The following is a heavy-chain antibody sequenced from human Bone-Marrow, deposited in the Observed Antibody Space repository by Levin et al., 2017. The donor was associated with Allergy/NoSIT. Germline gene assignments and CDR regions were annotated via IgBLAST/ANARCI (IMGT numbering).Heavy chain of an antibody. CDR2: IWYDGSNK. CDR1: GFTFSSYG. CDR3: ARDGRRYCSSTSCPRAFDI. D-gene: IGHD2-2*01. J-gene: IGHJ3*02. V-gene: IGHV3-33*01. Sequence: SCAASGFTFSSYGMHWVRQAPGKGLEWVAVIWYDGSNKYYADSVKGRFTISRDNSKNTLYLQMNSLRAEDTAVYYCARDGRRYCSSTSCPRAFDIWGQGTMVTVSS.